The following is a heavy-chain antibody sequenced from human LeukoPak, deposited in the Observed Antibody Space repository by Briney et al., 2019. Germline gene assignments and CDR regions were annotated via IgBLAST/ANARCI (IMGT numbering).Heavy chain of an antibody. CDR3: ARKGPTWGGNSCFDY. D-gene: IGHD4-23*01. CDR2: IYTSGST. Sequence: PSETLSLTCTVSGGSISSYYWSWIRQPAGKGLEWIGRIYTSGSTNYNPSLKSRVTMSVDTSKNQFSLKLSSVTAADTAVYYCARKGPTWGGNSCFDYWGQGTLVTVSS. CDR1: GGSISSYY. V-gene: IGHV4-4*07. J-gene: IGHJ4*02.